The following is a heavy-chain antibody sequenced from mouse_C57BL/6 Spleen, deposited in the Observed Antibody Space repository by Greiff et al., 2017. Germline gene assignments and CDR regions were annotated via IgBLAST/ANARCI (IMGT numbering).Heavy chain of an antibody. V-gene: IGHV1-81*01. Sequence: QVQLKQSGAELARPGASVKLSCKASGYTFTSYGISWVKPRTGQGLAWIGEIYPRSGNTYYNEKFNGKATLTADKSSSTAYMELRSLTSEDSAVYFCARWNYYGSSSPYYYAMDYWGQGTSVTVSS. J-gene: IGHJ4*01. CDR3: ARWNYYGSSSPYYYAMDY. CDR1: GYTFTSYG. D-gene: IGHD1-1*01. CDR2: IYPRSGNT.